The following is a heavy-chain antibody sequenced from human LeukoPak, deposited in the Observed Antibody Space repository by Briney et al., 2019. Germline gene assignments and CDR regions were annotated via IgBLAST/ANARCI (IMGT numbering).Heavy chain of an antibody. J-gene: IGHJ4*02. V-gene: IGHV3-48*02. CDR3: ARKGVTLDH. Sequence: GGSLRLSCAASGFIFSSHSMNWVRQAPGKGLEWVSYISGSGTSIYYADSVKGRFTISRDNAKNSLNLQMNSLRDEDTAVYYCARKGVTLDHWGQGILVTVSS. CDR1: GFIFSSHS. CDR2: ISGSGTSI. D-gene: IGHD4-23*01.